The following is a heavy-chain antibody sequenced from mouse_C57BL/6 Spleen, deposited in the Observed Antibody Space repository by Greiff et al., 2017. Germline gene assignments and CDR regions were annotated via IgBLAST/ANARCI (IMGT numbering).Heavy chain of an antibody. CDR3: ARRITTVLFDD. D-gene: IGHD1-1*01. CDR2: IYPGDGDS. V-gene: IGHV1-80*01. CDR1: GYAFSSYW. Sequence: QVQLQQSGAELVKPGASVKISCKASGYAFSSYWLNWVKQRPGKGLEWIGQIYPGDGDSNYTGQFKGKATLTADTSSSTAYMQLSSLTSEDSAVYFCARRITTVLFDDWGQGTTLTVSS. J-gene: IGHJ2*01.